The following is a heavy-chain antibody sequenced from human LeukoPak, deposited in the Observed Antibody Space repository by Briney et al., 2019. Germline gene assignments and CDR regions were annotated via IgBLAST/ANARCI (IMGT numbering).Heavy chain of an antibody. J-gene: IGHJ6*03. CDR2: MNPNSGNT. CDR3: ARSLTAMVTFYYYHYMDV. CDR1: GYTFTSYD. D-gene: IGHD5-18*01. V-gene: IGHV1-8*01. Sequence: ASVKVSCKASGYTFTSYDINWVRQATGQGLEWMGWMNPNSGNTGYAQKFQGRVTMTRNTSISTAYMELSSLRSEDTAVYYCARSLTAMVTFYYYHYMDVWGKGTTVTVSS.